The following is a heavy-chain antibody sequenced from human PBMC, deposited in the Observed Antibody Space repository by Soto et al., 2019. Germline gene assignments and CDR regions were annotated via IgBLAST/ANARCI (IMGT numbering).Heavy chain of an antibody. CDR3: ARDRDDYDSSGYYPWYFDL. Sequence: QGQLVQSGAEVKKPGSSVKVSCKASGGTFSSYAISWVRQAPGQGLEWMGGIIPIFGTANYAQKFQGRVTSTADESTSTAYMELSSLRSEDTAVYYCARDRDDYDSSGYYPWYFDLWGRGTLVTVSS. CDR2: IIPIFGTA. D-gene: IGHD3-22*01. CDR1: GGTFSSYA. J-gene: IGHJ2*01. V-gene: IGHV1-69*01.